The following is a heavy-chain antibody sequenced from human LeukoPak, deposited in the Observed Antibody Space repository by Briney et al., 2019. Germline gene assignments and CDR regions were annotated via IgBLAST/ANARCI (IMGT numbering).Heavy chain of an antibody. V-gene: IGHV1-69*13. D-gene: IGHD1-7*01. J-gene: IGHJ6*02. CDR3: ARARSDNWNYVSNGMDV. CDR2: IIPIFGTA. CDR1: GGTFSSYA. Sequence: GASVKVSCKASGGTFSSYAISWVRQAPGQGLEWMGGIIPIFGTANYAQKFQGRVTITADESTSTAYMELSSLRSEDTAVYYCARARSDNWNYVSNGMDVWGQGTTVTVSS.